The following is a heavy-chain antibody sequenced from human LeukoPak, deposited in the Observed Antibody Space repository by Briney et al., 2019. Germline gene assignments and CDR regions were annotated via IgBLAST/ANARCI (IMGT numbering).Heavy chain of an antibody. J-gene: IGHJ4*02. CDR1: GGTFISYA. CDR3: ARGKTGAARPFDY. D-gene: IGHD6-6*01. Sequence: GASVKVSCKASGGTFISYAISWVRQAPGQGLEWMGGIIPIFGTANYAQKFQGRVTITADESTSTAYMELSSLRSEDTAVYYCARGKTGAARPFDYWGQGTLVTVSS. CDR2: IIPIFGTA. V-gene: IGHV1-69*13.